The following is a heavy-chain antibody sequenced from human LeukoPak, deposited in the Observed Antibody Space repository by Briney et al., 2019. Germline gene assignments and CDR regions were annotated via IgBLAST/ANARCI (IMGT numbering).Heavy chain of an antibody. CDR3: ARDIVVVPAAIRDDWFDP. D-gene: IGHD2-2*01. Sequence: GGSLRLSCAASGFTFDDYGMSWVRQAPGKGLEWVSGINWNGGSTGYADSVKGRFTISRDNAKNSLYLQMNSLRAEDTAVYYCARDIVVVPAAIRDDWFDPWGQGTLVTVSS. CDR2: INWNGGST. V-gene: IGHV3-20*04. CDR1: GFTFDDYG. J-gene: IGHJ5*02.